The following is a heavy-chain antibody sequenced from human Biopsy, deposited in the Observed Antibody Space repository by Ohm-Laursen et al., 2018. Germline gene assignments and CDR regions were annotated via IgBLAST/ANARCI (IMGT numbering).Heavy chain of an antibody. Sequence: SLRLSCSASGFTLSSYALNWVRQAPGKGLEWVSSISVGSNYINYTDSVKGRFTISRDNAQNSLYLQMNSLRAEDTSFYYCAVEYYDSSGYYSPKWFNPWGQGTLVTVSS. J-gene: IGHJ5*02. CDR2: ISVGSNYI. CDR1: GFTLSSYA. D-gene: IGHD3-22*01. CDR3: AVEYYDSSGYYSPKWFNP. V-gene: IGHV3-21*01.